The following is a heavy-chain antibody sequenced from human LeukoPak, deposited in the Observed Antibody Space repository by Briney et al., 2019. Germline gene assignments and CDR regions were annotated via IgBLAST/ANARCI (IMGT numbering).Heavy chain of an antibody. CDR2: IYESGST. CDR1: GGSISGYY. V-gene: IGHV4-59*12. CDR3: AREWVSYCTSSRCSSYYYYYMDV. Sequence: ASETLSLTRTVSGGSISGYYWSWIRQPPGKALEWIGYIYESGSTDYNPSLKSRVTISVDTSKNQFSLKLSSVTAADTAVYYCAREWVSYCTSSRCSSYYYYYMDVWGKGTTVTISS. J-gene: IGHJ6*03. D-gene: IGHD2-2*01.